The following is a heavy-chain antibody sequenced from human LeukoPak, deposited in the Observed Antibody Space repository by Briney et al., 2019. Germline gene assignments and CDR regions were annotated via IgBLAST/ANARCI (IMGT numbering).Heavy chain of an antibody. CDR2: ISGSGGST. Sequence: GGSLRHSPAKSKCAFSGNAVSWGRHRLGKRQEWVSAISGSGGSTYYADSVKGRFTISRDNSKNTLHLQMNSLRAEDTAVYYCAKSVGGIAVADPFDYWGQGTLVTVSS. J-gene: IGHJ4*02. CDR1: KCAFSGNA. V-gene: IGHV3-23*01. D-gene: IGHD6-19*01. CDR3: AKSVGGIAVADPFDY.